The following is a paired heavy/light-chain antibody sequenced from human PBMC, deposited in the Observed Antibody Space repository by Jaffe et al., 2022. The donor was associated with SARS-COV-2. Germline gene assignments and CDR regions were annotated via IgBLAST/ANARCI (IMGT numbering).Light chain of an antibody. V-gene: IGLV2-14*01. J-gene: IGLJ1*01. CDR2: DVT. CDR1: SSDVGGYNY. Sequence: QSALTQPASVSGSPGQSITISCTGTSSDVGGYNYVSWYQQRPSRAPKLMIFDVTSRPSGVSSRFSGFKSGNTASLSISGLQAEDEADYYCSSYTSSGTLVFGPGTKVTVL. CDR3: SSYTSSGTLV.
Heavy chain of an antibody. Sequence: QVQLQESGPGLVKPSETLSLTCSYSISSGYYWGWIRQPPGKGLEWIGSIYHTGGTYYNPSLKSRVTISIDTSNNRFSLRLFSVTAADTAVYYCASHGGGHNYGFSWFDPWGQGTLVTVSS. D-gene: IGHD5-18*01. CDR3: ASHGGGHNYGFSWFDP. CDR1: YSISSGYY. V-gene: IGHV4-38-2*02. J-gene: IGHJ5*02. CDR2: IYHTGGT.